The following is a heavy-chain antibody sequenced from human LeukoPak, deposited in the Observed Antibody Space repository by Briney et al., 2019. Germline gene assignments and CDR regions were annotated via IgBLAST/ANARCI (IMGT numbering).Heavy chain of an antibody. CDR3: ARGLHFTMVRGGTTNYYYGMDV. CDR2: INPSGNSR. J-gene: IGHJ6*02. Sequence: GASVKVSCKASGDTFTSCYMHWVRQAPGQGLEWVGIINPSGNSRNYAQKFQGRVTMTRDTSTSTVYMELSSLRSEDTAVYYCARGLHFTMVRGGTTNYYYGMDVWGQGTSVTVSS. CDR1: GDTFTSCY. V-gene: IGHV1-46*01. D-gene: IGHD3-10*01.